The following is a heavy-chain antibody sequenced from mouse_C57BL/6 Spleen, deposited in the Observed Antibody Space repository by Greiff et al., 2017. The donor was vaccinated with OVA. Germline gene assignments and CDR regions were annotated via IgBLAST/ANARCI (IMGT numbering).Heavy chain of an antibody. CDR2: IDPSDSYT. CDR1: GYTFTSYW. D-gene: IGHD1-1*01. CDR3: ARSRDYGSSPLFAY. J-gene: IGHJ3*01. Sequence: QVQLKQPGAELVMPGASVKLSCKASGYTFTSYWMHWVKQRPGQGLEWIGEIDPSDSYTNYNQKFKGKSTLTVDKSSSTAYMQLSSLTSEDSAVYYCARSRDYGSSPLFAYWGQGTLVTVSA. V-gene: IGHV1-69*01.